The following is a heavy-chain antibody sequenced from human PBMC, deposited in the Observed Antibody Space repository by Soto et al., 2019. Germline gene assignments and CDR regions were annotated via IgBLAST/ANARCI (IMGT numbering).Heavy chain of an antibody. D-gene: IGHD2-2*01. J-gene: IGHJ4*02. CDR1: GYTFTSYD. CDR3: ARFVRHQLPTIDF. CDR2: MNPESRNT. V-gene: IGHV1-8*01. Sequence: QVQLVQSGAEVKAPGASVRVSCKASGYTFTSYDIIWVRQATGQGLEWMGWMNPESRNTGYAQQFHGRVTMTRDTSISTAYIELTSLRSEVTAVYYCARFVRHQLPTIDFRGQGTLVTVSS.